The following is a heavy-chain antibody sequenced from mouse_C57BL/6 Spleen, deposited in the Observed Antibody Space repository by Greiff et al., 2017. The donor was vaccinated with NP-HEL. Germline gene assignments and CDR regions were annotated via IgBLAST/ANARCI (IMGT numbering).Heavy chain of an antibody. Sequence: QVQLQQPGAELVRPGSSVKLSCKASGYTFTSYWMHWVKQRPIQGLEWIGNIDPSDSETHYNQKFKDKATLTVDKSSSTAYMQLSSLTSGDSAVYYCARSGVTTVVANYAMDYWGQGTSVTVSS. CDR2: IDPSDSET. D-gene: IGHD1-1*01. V-gene: IGHV1-52*01. CDR1: GYTFTSYW. J-gene: IGHJ4*01. CDR3: ARSGVTTVVANYAMDY.